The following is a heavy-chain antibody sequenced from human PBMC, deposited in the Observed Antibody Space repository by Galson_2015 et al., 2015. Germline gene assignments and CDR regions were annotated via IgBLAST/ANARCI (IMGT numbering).Heavy chain of an antibody. Sequence: SVKVSCKASGYTFTSYPMRWVRQAPGQRFEWIGWINGGNGDTQYSQKFQGRLTITRDTSARTAYLDLGSLRSEDTAIYYCASAGVAGTLGFDYWGQGALVIVSS. CDR3: ASAGVAGTLGFDY. J-gene: IGHJ4*02. D-gene: IGHD6-19*01. V-gene: IGHV1-3*01. CDR2: INGGNGDT. CDR1: GYTFTSYP.